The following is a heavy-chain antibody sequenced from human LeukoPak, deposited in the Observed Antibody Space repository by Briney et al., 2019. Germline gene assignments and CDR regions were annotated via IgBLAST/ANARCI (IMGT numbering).Heavy chain of an antibody. CDR2: ISSSSSYI. Sequence: PGGSLRLSCAASGFTFSSYGMHWVRQAPGKGLEWVSSISSSSSYIYYADSVKGRFTISRDNAKNSLYLQMNSLRAEDTAVYYCARFLGEMATIESSRNAFDIWGQGTMVTVSS. V-gene: IGHV3-21*01. CDR3: ARFLGEMATIESSRNAFDI. J-gene: IGHJ3*02. CDR1: GFTFSSYG. D-gene: IGHD5-24*01.